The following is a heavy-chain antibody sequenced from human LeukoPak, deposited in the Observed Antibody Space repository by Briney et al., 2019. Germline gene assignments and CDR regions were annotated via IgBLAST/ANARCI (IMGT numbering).Heavy chain of an antibody. D-gene: IGHD2-8*01. J-gene: IGHJ5*02. CDR1: GFTFSSYE. V-gene: IGHV3-48*03. CDR2: INSSGSTI. Sequence: GGSLRLSCAASGFTFSSYEMNWVRQAPGKGLEWVSYINSSGSTIYYADSVKGQFTISRDNAKNSLYLQMNSLRAEDTAVYYCARDSQPYCTNGICYTKYNWFDPWGQGTLVTVSS. CDR3: ARDSQPYCTNGICYTKYNWFDP.